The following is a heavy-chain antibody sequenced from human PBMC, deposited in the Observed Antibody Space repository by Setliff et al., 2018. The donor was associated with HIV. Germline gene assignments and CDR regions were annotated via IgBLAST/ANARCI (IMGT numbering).Heavy chain of an antibody. V-gene: IGHV3-30*02. CDR3: AKEVELRPLDY. Sequence: PGGSLRLSCAVSGFTFSTYGMHWVRQAPGKGLEWVTFIEHDGSKKFYADSVKGRFTISRDNSKNTLYLQMNSLRGEDTAVYYCAKEVELRPLDYWGQGTLVTVSS. CDR1: GFTFSTYG. CDR2: IEHDGSKK. J-gene: IGHJ4*02. D-gene: IGHD1-7*01.